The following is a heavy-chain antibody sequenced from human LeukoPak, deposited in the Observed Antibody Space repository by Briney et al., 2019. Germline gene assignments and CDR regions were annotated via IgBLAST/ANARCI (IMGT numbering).Heavy chain of an antibody. CDR3: ARDLAPSYYGMDV. CDR1: GFTFSSYE. CDR2: ISSSGSTI. Sequence: GGSLRLSCAASGFTFSSYEMNWVRQAPGKGLEWVSYISSSGSTIYYADSVKGRFTISRDNAKNSLYLQMDSLRAEDTAVYYCARDLAPSYYGMDVWGQGTTVTVSS. D-gene: IGHD2-15*01. V-gene: IGHV3-48*03. J-gene: IGHJ6*02.